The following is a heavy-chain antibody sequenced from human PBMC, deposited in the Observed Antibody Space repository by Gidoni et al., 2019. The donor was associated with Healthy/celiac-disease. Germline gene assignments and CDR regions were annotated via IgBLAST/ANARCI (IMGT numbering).Heavy chain of an antibody. CDR2: SYDSGST. Sequence: GPGLVKPSETLSLTCTVSGGSISSYYWSWSRQPPGKGLEWIGYSYDSGSTNYSPSLESRVTVPVDTSKNQFPLKLSPVTAADTAVYYCAGEKGCSYGLGYYYYGMDDWGQGTTVTVSS. CDR3: AGEKGCSYGLGYYYYGMDD. D-gene: IGHD5-18*01. V-gene: IGHV4-59*01. CDR1: GGSISSYY. J-gene: IGHJ6*02.